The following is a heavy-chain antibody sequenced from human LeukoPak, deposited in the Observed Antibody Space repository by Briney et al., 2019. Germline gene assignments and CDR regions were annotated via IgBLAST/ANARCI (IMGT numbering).Heavy chain of an antibody. Sequence: SETLSLTCTVSGGSISSYYWSWIRQPPGKGLEWIGYIYYSGSTNYNPSLKSRVTISVDTSKNQFSLKLSSVTAADTAVYYCARWIEVAGTGNYFDYWGQGTLVTVSS. V-gene: IGHV4-59*12. D-gene: IGHD6-19*01. CDR3: ARWIEVAGTGNYFDY. CDR2: IYYSGST. CDR1: GGSISSYY. J-gene: IGHJ4*02.